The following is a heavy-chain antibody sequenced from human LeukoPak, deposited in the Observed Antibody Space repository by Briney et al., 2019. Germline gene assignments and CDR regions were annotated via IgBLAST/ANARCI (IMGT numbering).Heavy chain of an antibody. D-gene: IGHD1-26*01. CDR1: GGSISSYY. Sequence: PSETLSLTCAVAGGSISSYYWSWIRQPPGKGLEWIGYICYSGSTNYNPSLNNRVTISVDTSNNQFSLKLSSVTAADTAVYYCARGEPGQTPLFDDWGQGTLVTVSS. J-gene: IGHJ4*02. CDR3: ARGEPGQTPLFDD. CDR2: ICYSGST. V-gene: IGHV4-59*01.